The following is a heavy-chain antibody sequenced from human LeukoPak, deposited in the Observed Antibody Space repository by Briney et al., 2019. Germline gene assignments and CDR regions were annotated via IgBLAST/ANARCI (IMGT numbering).Heavy chain of an antibody. V-gene: IGHV3-23*01. CDR1: GFTFSSYA. J-gene: IGHJ4*02. D-gene: IGHD2-2*01. CDR2: ISGSGGST. Sequence: GGSLRLSCAASGFTFSSYAMSWVRQAPGKGLEWVSAISGSGGSTYYADSVKGRFTISRDNSKNTLYLQMNSLRAEDTAVYYSAKIKGYCSGTSGDDQLLFDYWGQGTLVTVSS. CDR3: AKIKGYCSGTSGDDQLLFDY.